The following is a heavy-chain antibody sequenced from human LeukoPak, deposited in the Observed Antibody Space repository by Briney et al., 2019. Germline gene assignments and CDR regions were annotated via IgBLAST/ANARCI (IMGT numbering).Heavy chain of an antibody. D-gene: IGHD2-2*01. CDR2: IKQDGSEK. Sequence: GGSLRLSCAASGFTFSNYWMSWVRQAPGKGLEWVANIKQDGSEKYYVDSVKGRFTISRDNAKNSLSLQMNSLRAEDTAVYYCAKAAGYCSSTSCYGDYYMDVWGKGTTVTVSS. CDR1: GFTFSNYW. CDR3: AKAAGYCSSTSCYGDYYMDV. J-gene: IGHJ6*03. V-gene: IGHV3-7*01.